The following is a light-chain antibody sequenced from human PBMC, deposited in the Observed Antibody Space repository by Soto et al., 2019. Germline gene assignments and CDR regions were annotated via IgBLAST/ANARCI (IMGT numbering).Light chain of an antibody. CDR1: QSISSY. Sequence: DIQMTQSPSSLSASVGDRVTITCRASQSISSYLNWYQQKPGKAPKLLSYDASILQSGIPSRFSGSGSGTDFTLTISSLQPEDFATYYCQQSDSTPRAVGHGTKVEIK. CDR2: DAS. CDR3: QQSDSTPRA. V-gene: IGKV1-39*01. J-gene: IGKJ1*01.